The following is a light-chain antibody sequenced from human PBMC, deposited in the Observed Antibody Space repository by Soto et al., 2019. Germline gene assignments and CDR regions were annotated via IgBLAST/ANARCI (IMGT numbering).Light chain of an antibody. J-gene: IGLJ1*01. CDR1: SSDVGGYNY. Sequence: QSALTQPPSASVSPGQSVTISCTGSSSDVGGYNYVSWYQQHPGKAPKLMIYEVTKRPSGVPDRFSGSKSGNTASLTVSGLLAEDEAVYYCATYVGSNAVFGTGPKVTV. V-gene: IGLV2-8*01. CDR3: ATYVGSNAV. CDR2: EVT.